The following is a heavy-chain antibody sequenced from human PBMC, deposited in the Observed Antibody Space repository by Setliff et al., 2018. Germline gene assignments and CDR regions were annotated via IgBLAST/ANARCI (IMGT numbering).Heavy chain of an antibody. CDR3: ATDHYNRFDV. V-gene: IGHV1-46*02. Sequence: ASVKVSCKASGYTLNNYAMNWVRQAPGQGLEWMGMINPGGGSTTYAQKFQGRVTMTIDTSTSTIYMELRSLRSDDTAVYYCATDHYNRFDVWGQGTMVTVSS. J-gene: IGHJ3*01. D-gene: IGHD4-4*01. CDR1: GYTLNNYA. CDR2: INPGGGST.